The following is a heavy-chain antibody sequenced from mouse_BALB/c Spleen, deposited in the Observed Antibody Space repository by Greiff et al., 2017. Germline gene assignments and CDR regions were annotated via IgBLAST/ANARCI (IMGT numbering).Heavy chain of an antibody. CDR2: IDPANGNT. CDR3: AVYYYGSSRDFFAY. J-gene: IGHJ3*01. Sequence: VQLQQSGAELVKPGASVKLSCTASGFTIKDTYMHWVKQRPEQGLEWIGRIDPANGNTKYDPKFQGKATITADTSSNTAYLQLSSLTSEDTAVYYCAVYYYGSSRDFFAYWGQGTLVTVSA. V-gene: IGHV14-3*02. D-gene: IGHD1-1*01. CDR1: GFTIKDTY.